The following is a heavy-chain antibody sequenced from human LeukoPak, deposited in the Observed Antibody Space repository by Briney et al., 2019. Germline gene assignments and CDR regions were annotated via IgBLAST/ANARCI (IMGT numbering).Heavy chain of an antibody. CDR3: ARGYSSSWYWFDP. CDR1: GGSISGYY. V-gene: IGHV4-59*01. Sequence: PSETLSLTRTVSGGSISGYYWSWIRQPPGKGLEWIGYISYRGSTNYNPSPKSRVTLSVDTSKNQFSLKLSSVTAADTAVYHCARGYSSSWYWFDPWGQGTLVTVSS. D-gene: IGHD6-13*01. J-gene: IGHJ5*02. CDR2: ISYRGST.